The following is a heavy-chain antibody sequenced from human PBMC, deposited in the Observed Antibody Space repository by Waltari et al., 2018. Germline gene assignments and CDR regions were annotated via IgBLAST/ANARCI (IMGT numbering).Heavy chain of an antibody. CDR3: EVAAAGAHYGMDV. CDR1: GFTVSSNY. J-gene: IGHJ6*02. CDR2: IFSGCSN. V-gene: IGHV3-53*01. Sequence: EVQLVESGGGLIQPGGSLRLSCAASGFTVSSNYMSWVRQAPGKGLGWVSVIFSGCSNYHADSVKGRFTISRDNSKNTLYLQINSLRAEDTAVYYCEVAAAGAHYGMDVWGQGTTVTVS. D-gene: IGHD6-13*01.